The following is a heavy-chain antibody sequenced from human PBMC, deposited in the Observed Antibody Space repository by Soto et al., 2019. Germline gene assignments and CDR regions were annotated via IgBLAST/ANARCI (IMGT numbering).Heavy chain of an antibody. CDR3: ARSGDNYNRLDY. Sequence: QVQLVESGGGLVKPGGSLRLSCEGSGFTFSDYYISWIRQAPGKGLEWISYSSNSGTFSRYADSVKGRFSISRDNTKNLLYLQTNSLRAEDTAVYYCARSGDNYNRLDYWGQGTPVTVSS. D-gene: IGHD1-1*01. V-gene: IGHV3-11*06. J-gene: IGHJ4*02. CDR2: SSNSGTFS. CDR1: GFTFSDYY.